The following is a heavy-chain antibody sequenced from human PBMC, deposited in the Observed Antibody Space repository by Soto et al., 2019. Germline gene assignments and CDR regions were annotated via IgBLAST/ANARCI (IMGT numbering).Heavy chain of an antibody. CDR2: IWYDGSNE. CDR3: ARDDIPGIAVATYGLDV. J-gene: IGHJ6*02. CDR1: GFIFSNFG. D-gene: IGHD6-19*01. Sequence: GSLRLSCAASGFIFSNFGMHWVRQAPGKGLEWVAVIWYDGSNEYYADSVKGRFTISKDNSKNTLYLQMNSLRAEDTAVYYCARDDIPGIAVATYGLDVWGQGTTVTVSS. V-gene: IGHV3-33*01.